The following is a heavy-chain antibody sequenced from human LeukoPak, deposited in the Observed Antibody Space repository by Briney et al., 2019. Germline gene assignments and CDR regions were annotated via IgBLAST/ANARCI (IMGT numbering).Heavy chain of an antibody. J-gene: IGHJ3*02. CDR1: GFTFDDYA. Sequence: GGSLRLSCAASGFTFDDYAMHWVRQAPGKGLEWVSGTSWNSGSIGYADSVKGRFTISRDNAKNSLYLQMNSLRAEDTALYYCAKGRVATEYGDYLDAFDIWGQGTMVTVSS. V-gene: IGHV3-9*01. CDR3: AKGRVATEYGDYLDAFDI. D-gene: IGHD4-17*01. CDR2: TSWNSGSI.